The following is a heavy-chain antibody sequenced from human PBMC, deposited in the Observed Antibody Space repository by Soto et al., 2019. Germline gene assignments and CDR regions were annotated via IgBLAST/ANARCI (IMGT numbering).Heavy chain of an antibody. CDR1: VFPFGANA. Sequence: EVQVLESGGGLVQPGGSLRLSCVVSVFPFGANAMNWVRQAPGKGLEWVSGLSNTGRRTSYADSVKGRFSISRDNSENTVYLQMNSLRVEDTAVYYCATEMGATQGPFDNWGQGTLVTVSS. V-gene: IGHV3-23*01. D-gene: IGHD1-26*01. CDR3: ATEMGATQGPFDN. J-gene: IGHJ4*02. CDR2: LSNTGRRT.